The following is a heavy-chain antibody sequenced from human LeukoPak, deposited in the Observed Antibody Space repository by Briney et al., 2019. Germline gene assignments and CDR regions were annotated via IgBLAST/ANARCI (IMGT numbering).Heavy chain of an antibody. CDR2: ISSSGSTI. CDR3: AGVRVGYYDSSGYPDY. CDR1: GFTFSSYE. V-gene: IGHV3-48*03. Sequence: GGSLRLSCAASGFTFSSYEMNWVRQAPGKGLEWVSYISSSGSTIYYADSVKGRFTISRDNAKNSLYLQMNSLRAEDTAVYYCAGVRVGYYDSSGYPDYWGQGTLVTVSS. J-gene: IGHJ4*02. D-gene: IGHD3-22*01.